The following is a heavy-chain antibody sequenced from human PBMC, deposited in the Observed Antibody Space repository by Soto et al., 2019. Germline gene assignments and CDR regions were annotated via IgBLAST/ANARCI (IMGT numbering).Heavy chain of an antibody. CDR1: GFTFSNSA. D-gene: IGHD1-26*01. CDR3: AKDQMWDAPQYFDY. CDR2: ISRIGGST. V-gene: IGHV3-23*01. Sequence: GGSLRLSCAASGFTFSNSAMFWARQAPGKGLEFVSDISRIGGSTYYADSVKGRFTISRDNSETTLYLQMDSLRAEERAVYYCAKDQMWDAPQYFDYWGQGVLVTVSS. J-gene: IGHJ4*02.